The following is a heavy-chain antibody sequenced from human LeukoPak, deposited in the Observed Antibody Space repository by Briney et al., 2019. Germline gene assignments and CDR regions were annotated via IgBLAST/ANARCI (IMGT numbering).Heavy chain of an antibody. CDR1: GYTFTSYY. Sequence: GASVKVSCKASGYTFTSYYMHWVRQAPGQGLEWMGWINPNSGGTNYAQKFQGRVTMNRDTPISTAYMELSRLRSDDTAVYYCARDLRAYYDSSGYYYYYYMDVWGKGTTVTVSS. J-gene: IGHJ6*03. CDR3: ARDLRAYYDSSGYYYYYYMDV. V-gene: IGHV1-2*02. D-gene: IGHD3-22*01. CDR2: INPNSGGT.